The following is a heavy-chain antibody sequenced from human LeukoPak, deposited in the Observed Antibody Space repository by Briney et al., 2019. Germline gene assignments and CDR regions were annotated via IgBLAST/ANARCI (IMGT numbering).Heavy chain of an antibody. CDR3: AREDEYGDPGVDY. Sequence: PGGSLRLSCAASGFTFSSYSMNWVRRAPGKGLEWVSSISSSSSYIYYADSVKGRFTISRDNAKNSLYLQMNSLRAEDTAVYYCAREDEYGDPGVDYWGQGTLVTVSS. J-gene: IGHJ4*02. D-gene: IGHD4-17*01. V-gene: IGHV3-21*01. CDR1: GFTFSSYS. CDR2: ISSSSSYI.